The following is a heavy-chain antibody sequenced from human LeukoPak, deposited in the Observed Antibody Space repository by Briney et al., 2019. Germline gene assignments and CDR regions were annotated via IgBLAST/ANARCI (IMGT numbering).Heavy chain of an antibody. D-gene: IGHD3-22*01. CDR2: IRYDGSNK. J-gene: IGHJ6*03. V-gene: IGHV3-30*02. Sequence: GGSLRLSCAASGFTLSSYGMHWVRQAPGKGLEWVAFIRYDGSNKHYADSVKGRFTISRDNSKNTLFLQMNSLRPEDAAVYYCARVSYDSSGYLIGSYYYYMDVWGKGTTVTISS. CDR1: GFTLSSYG. CDR3: ARVSYDSSGYLIGSYYYYMDV.